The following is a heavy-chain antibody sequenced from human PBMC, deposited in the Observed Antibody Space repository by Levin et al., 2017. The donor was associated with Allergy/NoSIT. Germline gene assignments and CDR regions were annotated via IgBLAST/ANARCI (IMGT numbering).Heavy chain of an antibody. D-gene: IGHD2-15*01. Sequence: PSGGSLRLSCVASGFTFSSYWMHWVRQAPGKGLVWVSRIDTEGSFSAYADAVKGRFTISRDNAKNTLHLQMNSLRVEDTGVYYCTRDLPLRCSSWSCSDVWGKGTTVTVSS. CDR1: GFTFSSYW. CDR3: TRDLPLRCSSWSCSDV. J-gene: IGHJ6*04. V-gene: IGHV3-74*01. CDR2: IDTEGSFS.